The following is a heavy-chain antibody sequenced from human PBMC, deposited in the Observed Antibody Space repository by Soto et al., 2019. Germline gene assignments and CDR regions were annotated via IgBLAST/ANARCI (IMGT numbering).Heavy chain of an antibody. D-gene: IGHD1-26*01. CDR2: ISGSGGST. J-gene: IGHJ4*02. CDR1: GFTFSSYA. CDR3: AKDGGSYVFLSYFDY. Sequence: GGSLRLSCAASGFTFSSYAMSWVRQAPGKGLEWVSAISGSGGSTYYADSVKGRFTISRDNPKNTLYLQMNSLRAEDTAVYYCAKDGGSYVFLSYFDYWGQGTLVTVSS. V-gene: IGHV3-23*01.